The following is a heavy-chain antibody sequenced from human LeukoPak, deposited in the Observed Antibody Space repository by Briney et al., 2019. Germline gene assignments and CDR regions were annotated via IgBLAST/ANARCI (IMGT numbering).Heavy chain of an antibody. CDR3: ASHYDIDY. J-gene: IGHJ4*02. V-gene: IGHV3-21*06. Sequence: GGSLGLSCAASGLTFSTYTMNWVRQAPGKGLEWVSSISSGSSYIYYADSMKGRFTISRDNAKNSLYLQMNSLKAEDTAVYFCASHYDIDYWGQGTLVTVSS. D-gene: IGHD3-9*01. CDR1: GLTFSTYT. CDR2: ISSGSSYI.